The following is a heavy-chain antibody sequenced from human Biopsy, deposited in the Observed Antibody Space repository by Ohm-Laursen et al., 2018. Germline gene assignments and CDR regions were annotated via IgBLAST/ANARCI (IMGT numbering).Heavy chain of an antibody. CDR3: ATDGAGSYNEN. CDR1: GESFNGYY. V-gene: IGHV3-11*01. Sequence: GTLSLTCAVYGESFNGYYWSWIRQAPGKGLEWLSYISGSGVTKMYADSVKGRFTVSRDNAKNSLYLEMNNLTVEDTAVYYCATDGAGSYNENWGQGTLVSVSS. J-gene: IGHJ4*02. D-gene: IGHD3-10*01. CDR2: ISGSGVTK.